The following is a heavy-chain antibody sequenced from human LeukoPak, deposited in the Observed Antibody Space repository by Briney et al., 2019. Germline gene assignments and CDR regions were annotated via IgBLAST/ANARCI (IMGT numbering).Heavy chain of an antibody. CDR2: ISNDGSRK. CDR3: ARDRAWNYFDY. Sequence: GGSLRLSCAASGFTFSSYAMHWVRQAPGKGLEWVAIISNDGSRKYYAHSVEGRFTISRDNSKNTLYLQMDSLRAEDTAVYYCARDRAWNYFDYWGQGTLVTVSS. J-gene: IGHJ4*02. V-gene: IGHV3-30*04. D-gene: IGHD3-3*01. CDR1: GFTFSSYA.